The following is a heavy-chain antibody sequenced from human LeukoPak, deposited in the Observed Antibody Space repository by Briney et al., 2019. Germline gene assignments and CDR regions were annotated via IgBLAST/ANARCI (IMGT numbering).Heavy chain of an antibody. CDR3: AKEADYGDYGDWYFDL. V-gene: IGHV3-30*18. J-gene: IGHJ2*01. Sequence: PGRSLRLSCAASGFSFSRYGMHWVRQAPGKGLVWVAVISYDGSNKHYADSVKGRFTTSRDNSKNTLYLQMNSLRAEDTAVYYCAKEADYGDYGDWYFDLWGRGTLVTVSS. CDR2: ISYDGSNK. D-gene: IGHD4-17*01. CDR1: GFSFSRYG.